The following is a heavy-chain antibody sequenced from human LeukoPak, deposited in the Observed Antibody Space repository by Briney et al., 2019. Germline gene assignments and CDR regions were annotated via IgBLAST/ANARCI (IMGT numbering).Heavy chain of an antibody. V-gene: IGHV4-4*09. CDR3: ARHSTSVVVPAV. Sequence: KTSETPSLTCTVSGGSISSYYWSWIRQPPGKGLEWIGYIYTSGSTNYNPSLKSRVTISVDTSKNQFSLKLSSVTAADTAVYYCARHSTSVVVPAVWGQGTLVTVSS. D-gene: IGHD2-2*01. CDR2: IYTSGST. CDR1: GGSISSYY. J-gene: IGHJ4*02.